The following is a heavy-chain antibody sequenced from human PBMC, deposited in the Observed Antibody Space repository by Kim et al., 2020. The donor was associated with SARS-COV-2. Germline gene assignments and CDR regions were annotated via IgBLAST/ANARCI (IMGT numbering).Heavy chain of an antibody. V-gene: IGHV4-34*01. CDR3: ARNDIVVVPASTPPHLYY. CDR1: GGSFSGYY. Sequence: SETLSLTCAVYGGSFSGYYWSWSRQPPGKGLEWIGEINHSGSTNYNPSLKSRVTISVDTSKNQFSLKLSSVTAADTAVYYCARNDIVVVPASTPPHLYY. CDR2: INHSGST. D-gene: IGHD2-2*01. J-gene: IGHJ6*01.